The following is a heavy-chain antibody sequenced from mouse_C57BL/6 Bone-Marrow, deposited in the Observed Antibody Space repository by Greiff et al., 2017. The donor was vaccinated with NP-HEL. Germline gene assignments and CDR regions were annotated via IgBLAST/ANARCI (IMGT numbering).Heavy chain of an antibody. V-gene: IGHV5-9*01. CDR3: ARHYYGSRYYYAMDD. CDR1: GFTFSSYT. J-gene: IGHJ4*01. CDR2: ISGGGGNT. D-gene: IGHD1-1*01. Sequence: EVKLMESGGGLVKPGGSLKLSCAASGFTFSSYTMSWVRQTPEKRLEWVATISGGGGNTYYPDSVKGRFTISRDNAKNTLYLQMSSLRSEDTALYYCARHYYGSRYYYAMDDWGQGTSVTVSS.